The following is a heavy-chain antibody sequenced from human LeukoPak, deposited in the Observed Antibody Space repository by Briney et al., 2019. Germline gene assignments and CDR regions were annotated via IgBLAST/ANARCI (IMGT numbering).Heavy chain of an antibody. J-gene: IGHJ4*02. CDR1: GFSFSIYG. CDR2: ISYEGSNK. V-gene: IGHV3-30*03. CDR3: ARTYNYDIWALDY. D-gene: IGHD3-9*01. Sequence: GGSLRLSCAASGFSFSIYGMHWVRQAPGKGLERVAVISYEGSNKYYADSAKGRFTISRDNSKNTLYLQMNSLRAEDTAVYYCARTYNYDIWALDYWGQGTLVTVSS.